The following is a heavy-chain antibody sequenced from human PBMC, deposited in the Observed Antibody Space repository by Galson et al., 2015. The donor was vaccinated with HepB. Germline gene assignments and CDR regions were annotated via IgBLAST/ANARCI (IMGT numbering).Heavy chain of an antibody. J-gene: IGHJ6*02. D-gene: IGHD4-17*01. CDR2: MYSDGRT. CDR3: AREPSPLYGDYGMDV. V-gene: IGHV3-53*01. CDR1: GFTVTSNY. Sequence: SLRLSCAASGFTVTSNYMSWVRQAPGKGLEWVSVMYSDGRTYYADSVKGRFTISSDNSKNTLYLQMNSLRAEDTAVYYCAREPSPLYGDYGMDVWGQGTTVTVSS.